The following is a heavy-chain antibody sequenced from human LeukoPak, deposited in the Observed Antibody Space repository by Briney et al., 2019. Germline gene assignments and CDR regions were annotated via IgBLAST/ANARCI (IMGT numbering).Heavy chain of an antibody. CDR2: IYYSGST. V-gene: IGHV4-59*01. D-gene: IGHD6-13*01. CDR3: AREGIAAARNAFDI. Sequence: SETVSLTCTVSGDSITSYYWNWIRQPPGKGLEWIGYIYYSGSTNYNPSLKSRVTISVDTSKNQFSLKLSSVTAADTAVYYCAREGIAAARNAFDIWGQGTMVTVSS. J-gene: IGHJ3*02. CDR1: GDSITSYY.